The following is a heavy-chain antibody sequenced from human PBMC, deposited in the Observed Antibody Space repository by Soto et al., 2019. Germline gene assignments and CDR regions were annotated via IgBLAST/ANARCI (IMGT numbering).Heavy chain of an antibody. CDR3: ARDKPDIVVVPAAIGGYGMDV. J-gene: IGHJ6*02. CDR2: IIPIFGTA. D-gene: IGHD2-2*01. CDR1: GGTFSSYA. V-gene: IGHV1-69*13. Sequence: SVKVSGKASGGTFSSYAISWVRQAPGQGLEWMGGIIPIFGTANYAQKFQGRVTITADESTSTAYMELSSLRSEDTAVYYCARDKPDIVVVPAAIGGYGMDVWGQGTTVTVSS.